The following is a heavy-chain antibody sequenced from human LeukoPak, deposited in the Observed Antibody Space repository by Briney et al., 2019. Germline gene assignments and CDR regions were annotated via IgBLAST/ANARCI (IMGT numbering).Heavy chain of an antibody. CDR3: ARVSGSGSYHY. V-gene: IGHV1-69*04. CDR1: GCTFSSYA. Sequence: SVKVSCKASGCTFSSYAISWVRQAPGQGLEWMGRIIPILGIANYAQKFQGRVTITADKSTSTAYMELSSLRSEDTAVYYCARVSGSGSYHYWGQGTLVTVSS. J-gene: IGHJ4*02. CDR2: IIPILGIA. D-gene: IGHD6-19*01.